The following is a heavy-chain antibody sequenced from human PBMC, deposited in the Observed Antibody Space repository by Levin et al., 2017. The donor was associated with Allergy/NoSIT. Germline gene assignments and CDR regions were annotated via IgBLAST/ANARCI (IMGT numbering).Heavy chain of an antibody. J-gene: IGHJ4*02. CDR3: ARDRASVFDY. Sequence: SQTLSLTCTVSGGSISGYYWSWIRQPAGKGLEWIGRLHTGGSTNYNPSLKSRVTMSVDTSKNQFSLELSSVSAADTAVYYCARDRASVFDYWGQGTLVSVSS. D-gene: IGHD1-26*01. CDR1: GGSISGYY. V-gene: IGHV4-4*07. CDR2: LHTGGST.